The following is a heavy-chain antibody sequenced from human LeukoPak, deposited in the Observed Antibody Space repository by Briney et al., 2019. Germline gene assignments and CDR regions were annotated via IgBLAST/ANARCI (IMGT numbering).Heavy chain of an antibody. D-gene: IGHD2-2*01. Sequence: GGSLILSCAASGFTFSRYGMRWVRRAPGKGLEWVAVIWYDGSNKYYADSVKGRFTISRDNSKNTLYLQMNSLRAEDTAVYYCARARYCSSTSCYAGGYYYYGMDVWGQGTTVTVSS. V-gene: IGHV3-33*01. CDR3: ARARYCSSTSCYAGGYYYYGMDV. CDR2: IWYDGSNK. CDR1: GFTFSRYG. J-gene: IGHJ6*02.